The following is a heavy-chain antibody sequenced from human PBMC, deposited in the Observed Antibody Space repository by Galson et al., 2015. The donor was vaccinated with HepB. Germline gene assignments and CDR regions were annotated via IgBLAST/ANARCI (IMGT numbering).Heavy chain of an antibody. Sequence: SVKVSCKASGYTFKDHYIHWVRQAPGQGLEWMGWINPNRGGTNYAQKFQARVTMTRDASIATVYMGLYSLTSDDTAVYFCARATITDFDSWGQGTLVTISS. D-gene: IGHD1-14*01. CDR3: ARATITDFDS. CDR2: INPNRGGT. J-gene: IGHJ4*02. V-gene: IGHV1-2*02. CDR1: GYTFKDHY.